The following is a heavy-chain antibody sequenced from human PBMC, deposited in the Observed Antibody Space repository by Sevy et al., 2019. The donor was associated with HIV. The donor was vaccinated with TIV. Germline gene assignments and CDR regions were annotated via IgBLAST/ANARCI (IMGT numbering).Heavy chain of an antibody. CDR2: INPDSGGP. V-gene: IGHV1-2*02. CDR1: GYTFTGYY. J-gene: IGHJ4*02. Sequence: ASVKVSCKASGYTFTGYYMHWVRQAPGQGLEWMGWINPDSGGPNYAPKFQGGVTLTRDTSISTAYMELGRLKSDDTAVYYCVRDDRDGYFDYWGQGTLVTVSS. CDR3: VRDDRDGYFDY.